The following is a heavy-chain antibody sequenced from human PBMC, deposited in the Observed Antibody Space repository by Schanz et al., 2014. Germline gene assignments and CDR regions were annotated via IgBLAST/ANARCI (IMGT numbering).Heavy chain of an antibody. CDR3: ARGGEVTFDS. Sequence: QVQLQESGPGLVKPSETLSLTCTVSGGSISSYYWSWIRQPAGKGLEWIGRIYTSGSTNYNPSLTRGFTMSLHSSKTPFPLKLSSVTAADTAVYYCARGGEVTFDSWGQGTLVTVSS. CDR2: IYTSGST. D-gene: IGHD4-4*01. J-gene: IGHJ4*02. CDR1: GGSISSYY. V-gene: IGHV4-4*07.